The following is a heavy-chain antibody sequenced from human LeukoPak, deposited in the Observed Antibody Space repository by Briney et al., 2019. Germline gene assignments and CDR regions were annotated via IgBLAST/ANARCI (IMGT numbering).Heavy chain of an antibody. V-gene: IGHV1-69*13. Sequence: SVKVSCKASGGTFSSYAISWVRQAPGQGLEWMGGIIPIFGTAHYAQKFQGRVTITADDSTSTAYMELSSLRPEDTAVYYCAREGGIIGYSYGHFDYWGQGTLVTVSS. D-gene: IGHD5-18*01. CDR2: IIPIFGTA. CDR3: AREGGIIGYSYGHFDY. J-gene: IGHJ4*02. CDR1: GGTFSSYA.